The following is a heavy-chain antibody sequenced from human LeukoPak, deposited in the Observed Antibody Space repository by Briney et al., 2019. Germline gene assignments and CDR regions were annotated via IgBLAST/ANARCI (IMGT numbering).Heavy chain of an antibody. J-gene: IGHJ4*02. CDR2: IFPGDSDT. Sequence: GESLKISCKGSGYGFTTYWVAWVRQMPGKGLEWMGIIFPGDSDTRYSPSFQGQVTISADTSLSTAYVQWSSVKASDTAMYYCARLSTLTSPFDYWGQGTLVTVSS. CDR3: ARLSTLTSPFDY. V-gene: IGHV5-51*01. CDR1: GYGFTTYW.